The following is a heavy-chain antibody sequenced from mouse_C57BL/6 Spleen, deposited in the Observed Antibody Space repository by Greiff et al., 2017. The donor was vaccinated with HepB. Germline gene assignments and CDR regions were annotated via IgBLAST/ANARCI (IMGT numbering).Heavy chain of an antibody. Sequence: DVHLVESGGDLVKPGGSLKLSCAASGFTFSSYGMSWVRQTPDKRLEWVATISSGGSYTYYPDSVKGRFTISRDNAKNTLYLQMSSLKSEDTAMYYCARHVGTYYFDYWGQGTTLTVSS. D-gene: IGHD4-1*01. CDR1: GFTFSSYG. CDR3: ARHVGTYYFDY. CDR2: ISSGGSYT. J-gene: IGHJ2*01. V-gene: IGHV5-6*01.